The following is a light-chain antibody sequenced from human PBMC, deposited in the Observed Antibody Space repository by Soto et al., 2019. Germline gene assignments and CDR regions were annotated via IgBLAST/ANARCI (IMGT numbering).Light chain of an antibody. Sequence: DIQVTQSPSTLSASVGDRVTITCRASQSLNDWLAWYQQKPGKAPKLLIYKASGLESGVPSRFSGSGSGTEFTLTISSLQPDDFATYYCQQYNGYPWTFGQGTKVEFK. CDR2: KAS. CDR1: QSLNDW. J-gene: IGKJ1*01. CDR3: QQYNGYPWT. V-gene: IGKV1-5*03.